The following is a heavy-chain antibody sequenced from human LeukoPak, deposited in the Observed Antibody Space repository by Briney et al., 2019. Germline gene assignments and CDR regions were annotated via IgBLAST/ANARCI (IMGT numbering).Heavy chain of an antibody. V-gene: IGHV1-8*02. Sequence: ASVKVSCRASGYTFTGYYMHWVRQATGQGLEWMGWMNPNSGNTGYAQKFQGRVTMTRNTSISTAYMELSSLRSEDTAVYYCARSHYVWGSYLELVDYYYYMDVWGKGTTVTVSS. CDR3: ARSHYVWGSYLELVDYYYYMDV. CDR1: GYTFTGYY. D-gene: IGHD3-16*02. CDR2: MNPNSGNT. J-gene: IGHJ6*03.